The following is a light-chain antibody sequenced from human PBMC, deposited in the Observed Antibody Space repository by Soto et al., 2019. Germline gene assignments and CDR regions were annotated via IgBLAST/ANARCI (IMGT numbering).Light chain of an antibody. CDR1: QSVSSNY. CDR2: DAS. CDR3: LQYGSPPRT. J-gene: IGKJ1*01. V-gene: IGKV3-20*01. Sequence: EIVLTQSPGTLSLSPGERATLSCRASQSVSSNYLAWYQQKFGQAPRLLIYDASSRATGVPDRFSGSGYGTDFSLTISRLEPEDFAVYYCLQYGSPPRTFGQGTTVEFK.